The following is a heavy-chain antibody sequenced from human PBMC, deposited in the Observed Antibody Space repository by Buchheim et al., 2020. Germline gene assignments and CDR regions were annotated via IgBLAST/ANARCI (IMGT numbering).Heavy chain of an antibody. D-gene: IGHD3-3*01. Sequence: QVQLVQSGAEVKKPGASVKVSCKASGYTFTSYYMHWVRQAPGQGLEWMGIINPSGGSTSYAQKFQGRVTMTRDTSTSTVYMELSRLRSEDTAVYYCARDSPPIWKAVPSNYFDYWGQGTL. CDR3: ARDSPPIWKAVPSNYFDY. J-gene: IGHJ4*02. CDR1: GYTFTSYY. V-gene: IGHV1-46*03. CDR2: INPSGGST.